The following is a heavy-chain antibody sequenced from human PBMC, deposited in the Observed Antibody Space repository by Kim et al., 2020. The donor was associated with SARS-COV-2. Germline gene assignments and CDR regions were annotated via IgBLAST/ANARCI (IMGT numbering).Heavy chain of an antibody. J-gene: IGHJ6*02. CDR3: ARVLYYYNSGSYYYYYGMDV. V-gene: IGHV4-31*03. Sequence: SETLSLTCTVSGGSISSGDYYWSWIRQHPGKGLEWIGYIYYSGSTYYNPSLKSRVTISVDTSKNQFSLKLSSVTVADTAVYYCARVLYYYNSGSYYYYYGMDVWGQGTTVTVSS. CDR1: GGSISSGDYY. D-gene: IGHD3-10*01. CDR2: IYYSGST.